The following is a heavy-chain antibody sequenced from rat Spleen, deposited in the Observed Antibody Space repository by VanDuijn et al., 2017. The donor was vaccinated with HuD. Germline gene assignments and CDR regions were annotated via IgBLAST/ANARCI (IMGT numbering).Heavy chain of an antibody. CDR1: GFTFNKYW. V-gene: IGHV5-31*01. Sequence: EVQLVESGGGLVQPGRSLKLSCVASGFTFNKYWMTWIRQAPRKGLEWVASIINTGDSTYYPDSVKGRFTISRDNAKGTLYLQMDSLRSEDTATYYCTTELRLDYWGQGVMVTVSS. CDR2: IINTGDST. J-gene: IGHJ2*01. D-gene: IGHD1-11*01. CDR3: TTELRLDY.